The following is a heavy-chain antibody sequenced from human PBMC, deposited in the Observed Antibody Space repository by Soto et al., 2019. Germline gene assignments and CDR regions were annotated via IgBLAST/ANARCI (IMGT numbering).Heavy chain of an antibody. D-gene: IGHD1-26*01. CDR1: GFTFSSYG. CDR3: ARDRVGATGAFDI. CDR2: IWYDGSNK. J-gene: IGHJ3*02. V-gene: IGHV3-33*01. Sequence: QVQLVESGGGVVQPGRSLRLSCAASGFTFSSYGMHWVRQAPGKGLEWVAVIWYDGSNKYYADSVKGRFTISRDNSKNKLYLQMNSLRAEDTAVYYCARDRVGATGAFDIWGQGTMVTVSS.